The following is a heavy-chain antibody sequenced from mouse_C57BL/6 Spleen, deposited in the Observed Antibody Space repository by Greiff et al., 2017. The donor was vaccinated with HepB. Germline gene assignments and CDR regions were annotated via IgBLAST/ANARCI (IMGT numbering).Heavy chain of an antibody. CDR1: GYTFTDYY. V-gene: IGHV1-19*01. CDR3: ARRGTTVVAPFDY. J-gene: IGHJ2*01. Sequence: EVQLQQSGPVLVKPGASVKMSCKASGYTFTDYYMNWVKQSHGKSLEWIGVINPYNGGTSYNQKFKGKATLTVDKSSSTDYMELNSLTSEDSAVYYCARRGTTVVAPFDYWGQGTTLTVSS. CDR2: INPYNGGT. D-gene: IGHD1-1*01.